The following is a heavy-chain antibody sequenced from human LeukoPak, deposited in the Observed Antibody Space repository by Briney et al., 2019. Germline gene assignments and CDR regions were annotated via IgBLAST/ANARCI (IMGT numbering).Heavy chain of an antibody. Sequence: SENLSLTCTVSGGSISSYYWSWIRQPAGKGLEWIGRIYTSGSTNYNPSLKSRVTMSVDTSKNQFSLKLSSVTAADTAVYYCARDLIDYGDYDRPSNWFDPWGQGTLVTVSS. CDR1: GGSISSYY. CDR2: IYTSGST. V-gene: IGHV4-4*07. CDR3: ARDLIDYGDYDRPSNWFDP. J-gene: IGHJ5*02. D-gene: IGHD4-17*01.